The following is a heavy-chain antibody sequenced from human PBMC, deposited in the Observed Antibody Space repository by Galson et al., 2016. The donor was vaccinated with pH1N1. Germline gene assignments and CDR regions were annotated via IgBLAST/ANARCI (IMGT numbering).Heavy chain of an antibody. D-gene: IGHD1-1*01. CDR2: IDSTSSDT. CDR3: ARALWSVHPGTSDH. Sequence: SLRLSCAASGLIFSDYYMNWIRQAPGKGLEWVSYIDSTSSDTNYADSVKGRFTISRDNAKNSLYLQMNSLRVEDTAVYYYARALWSVHPGTSDHWGQGTLVTVSS. CDR1: GLIFSDYY. J-gene: IGHJ1*01. V-gene: IGHV3-11*05.